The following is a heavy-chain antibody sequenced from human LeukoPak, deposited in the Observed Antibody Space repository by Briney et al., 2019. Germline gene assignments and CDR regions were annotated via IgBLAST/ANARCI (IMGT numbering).Heavy chain of an antibody. CDR1: DGSISIYY. D-gene: IGHD6-13*01. Sequence: SETLSLTCTVSDGSISIYYWSWIRQPAGKGLEWIGRIYTSGSTNYNPSLKSRVTMSVDTSKNQFSLKLSSVTAADTAVYYCARERSIAAAGTEDFDYWGQGTLVTVSS. CDR2: IYTSGST. CDR3: ARERSIAAAGTEDFDY. J-gene: IGHJ4*02. V-gene: IGHV4-4*07.